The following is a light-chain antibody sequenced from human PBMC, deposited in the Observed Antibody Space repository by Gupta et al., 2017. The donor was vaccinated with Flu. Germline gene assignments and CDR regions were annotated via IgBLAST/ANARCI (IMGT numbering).Light chain of an antibody. Sequence: PATLSLSPGDRATLTCRASHSVSSNLDWYKQNHGHGPRILIEDASTRATGVAARFTGSATGTDFTLTISSLEDEDFAVYYCRQRYFRGTFGGGTKVEIK. CDR2: DAS. J-gene: IGKJ4*01. V-gene: IGKV3-11*01. CDR1: HSVSSN. CDR3: RQRYFRGT.